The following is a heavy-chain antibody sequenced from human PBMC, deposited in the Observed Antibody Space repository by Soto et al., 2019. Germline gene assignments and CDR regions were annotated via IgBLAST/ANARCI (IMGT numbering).Heavy chain of an antibody. D-gene: IGHD6-6*01. CDR2: IYYSGST. J-gene: IGHJ5*02. CDR1: GGSISSGGYY. V-gene: IGHV4-31*03. CDR3: ARAGHSSSSEGANWFDP. Sequence: SETLSLTCTVSGGSISSGGYYWSWIRQHPGKGLEWIGYIYYSGSTYFNPSLKSRLTISVDTSKNQFSLQLSSVTAADTAVYYCARAGHSSSSEGANWFDPWGQGNLVNVSS.